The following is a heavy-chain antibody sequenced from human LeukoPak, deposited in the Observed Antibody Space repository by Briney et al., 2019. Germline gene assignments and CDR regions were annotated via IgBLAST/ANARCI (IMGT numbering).Heavy chain of an antibody. J-gene: IGHJ3*02. CDR1: GFTFSSYA. Sequence: GGSLRLSCAASGFTFSSYAMSWVRQAPGKGLEWVSAISGSGGSTYYADSVKGRFTISRDNSKNTLYLQMNSLRAEDTAVYYYAKEPLLWFGESRAFDIWGQGTMVTVFS. CDR3: AKEPLLWFGESRAFDI. V-gene: IGHV3-23*01. CDR2: ISGSGGST. D-gene: IGHD3-10*01.